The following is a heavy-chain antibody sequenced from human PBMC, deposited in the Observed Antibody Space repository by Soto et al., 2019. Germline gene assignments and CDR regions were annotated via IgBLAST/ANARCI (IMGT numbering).Heavy chain of an antibody. CDR2: IYYSGST. CDR3: ARHARDGDYVEYFQH. J-gene: IGHJ1*01. Sequence: SETLSLTCTVSGGSISSSSYYWGWIRQPPGKGLEWIGSIYYSGSTYYNPSLKSRVTISVDTSKNQFSLKLSSVTAADTAVYCCARHARDGDYVEYFQHWGQGTLVTVSS. D-gene: IGHD4-17*01. CDR1: GGSISSSSYY. V-gene: IGHV4-39*01.